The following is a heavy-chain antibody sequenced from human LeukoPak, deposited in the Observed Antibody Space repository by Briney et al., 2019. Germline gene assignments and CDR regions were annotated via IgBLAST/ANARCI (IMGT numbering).Heavy chain of an antibody. Sequence: ASVKVSCKASGYTFTSYAMNWVRQAPGQGLEWMGWINTNTGNPTYAQGFTGRFVFSLDTSVSTAYLQISSLKAEDTAIYYCARVGYFDWLLSPYFDYWGRGTLVTVSS. J-gene: IGHJ4*02. CDR3: ARVGYFDWLLSPYFDY. CDR1: GYTFTSYA. V-gene: IGHV7-4-1*02. D-gene: IGHD3-9*01. CDR2: INTNTGNP.